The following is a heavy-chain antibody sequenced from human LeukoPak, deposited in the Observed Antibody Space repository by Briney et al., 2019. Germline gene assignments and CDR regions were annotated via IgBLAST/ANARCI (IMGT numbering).Heavy chain of an antibody. D-gene: IGHD6-6*01. CDR2: MNPNRGNT. Sequence: ASVKVSCKASGYTFTSYEIIWLRQATGQGLEWMGWMNPNRGNTGYAQKFQGRVTMTRNTSISTAYMEVSSLRAEDTAVYYCARGGAVRPDYWGQGTLVTVSS. J-gene: IGHJ4*02. CDR1: GYTFTSYE. V-gene: IGHV1-8*01. CDR3: ARGGAVRPDY.